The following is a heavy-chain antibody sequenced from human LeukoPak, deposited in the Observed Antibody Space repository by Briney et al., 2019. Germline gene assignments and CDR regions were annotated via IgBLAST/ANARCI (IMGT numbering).Heavy chain of an antibody. CDR1: GFTVSSNY. Sequence: GGSLRLSCAASGFTVSSNYMSWVRQAPGKGLEWVANINQGGSERHYVGSVEGRFTISRDNAKNSLYLQVSSLRAEDTAVYYCARDKGGDEGSKFDCWGQGTLVTVSS. CDR3: ARDKGGDEGSKFDC. V-gene: IGHV3-7*03. CDR2: INQGGSER. D-gene: IGHD2-21*01. J-gene: IGHJ4*02.